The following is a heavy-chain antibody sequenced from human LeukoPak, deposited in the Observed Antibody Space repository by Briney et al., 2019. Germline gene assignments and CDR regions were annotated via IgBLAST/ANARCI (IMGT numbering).Heavy chain of an antibody. CDR1: GYSISSGYY. V-gene: IGHV4-38-2*02. Sequence: SETLSLTCTVSGYSISSGYYWGWIRQPPGKGLEWIGSIYHSGRTFYNPSLKSRVTVSLDTSKNQFFLKLTSVTAADTAVYYCARVIIAVAGKGWFDPWGQGTLVTVSS. J-gene: IGHJ5*02. CDR2: IYHSGRT. D-gene: IGHD6-19*01. CDR3: ARVIIAVAGKGWFDP.